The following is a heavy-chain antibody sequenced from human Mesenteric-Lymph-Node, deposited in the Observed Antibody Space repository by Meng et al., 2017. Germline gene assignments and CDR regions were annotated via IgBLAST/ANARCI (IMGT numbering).Heavy chain of an antibody. J-gene: IGHJ6*01. V-gene: IGHV3-7*01. CDR1: GFTFSNYW. CDR2: IKQDGSEK. Sequence: GESLKISCAASGFTFSNYWMNWVRQAPGKGLEWVANIKQDGSEKYYVDSVKGRFTISRDNAKNSLYLQMNSLRGEDTAVYYCARDDGGHGGNPFYYYYYGMDVWGQGTTVTVSS. CDR3: ARDDGGHGGNPFYYYYYGMDV. D-gene: IGHD4-23*01.